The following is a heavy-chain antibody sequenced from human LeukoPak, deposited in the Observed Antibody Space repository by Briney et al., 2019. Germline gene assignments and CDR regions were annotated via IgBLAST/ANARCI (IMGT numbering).Heavy chain of an antibody. J-gene: IGHJ4*02. Sequence: PGRSLRLSCAASGFTFSNYDMHWVRQPPGKGPEWVAVIWYDGSAKYYVDSVKGRFAISRDNSKNTLYLQMNRLRAEDTAVYYCARVRGYYFDYWGQGTLVTVSS. V-gene: IGHV3-33*01. CDR2: IWYDGSAK. CDR1: GFTFSNYD. CDR3: ARVRGYYFDY.